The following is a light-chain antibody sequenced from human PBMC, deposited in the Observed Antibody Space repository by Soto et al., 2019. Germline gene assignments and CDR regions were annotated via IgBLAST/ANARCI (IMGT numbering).Light chain of an antibody. CDR1: QGISNY. Sequence: DIQMTQSPSSLSASVRDRVTITCRASQGISNYLAWYQQKPGKVPKLLIYAAYTLQSGVRSRFSGRGSGTDFTLTISSLQPEDVATYYCQKYDSAPWTFGQGTNVEIK. CDR2: AAY. CDR3: QKYDSAPWT. J-gene: IGKJ1*01. V-gene: IGKV1-27*01.